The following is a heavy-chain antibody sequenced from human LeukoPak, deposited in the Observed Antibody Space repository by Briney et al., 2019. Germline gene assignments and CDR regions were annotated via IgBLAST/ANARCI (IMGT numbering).Heavy chain of an antibody. V-gene: IGHV3-9*01. CDR3: AKADRLRGYDY. CDR1: GFTFDDYA. J-gene: IGHJ4*02. Sequence: PGRSLRLSCAASGFTFDDYAIHWVRQAPGKGLEWVSGISWNSGSIGYADSVKGRFTISRDNAKNSLYLQMNSLRAEDTALYYCAKADRLRGYDYWGQGTLVTVSS. CDR2: ISWNSGSI. D-gene: IGHD5-12*01.